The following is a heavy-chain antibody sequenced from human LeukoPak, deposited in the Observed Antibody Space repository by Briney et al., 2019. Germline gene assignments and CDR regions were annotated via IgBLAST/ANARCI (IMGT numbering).Heavy chain of an antibody. V-gene: IGHV3-48*03. D-gene: IGHD3-10*01. CDR2: ISGSGSTM. CDR3: ARGFIMIRGVIVY. CDR1: GFAFGSYE. Sequence: PGGSLRLSCTASGFAFGSYEMNWVRQVPGKGLEWISFISGSGSTMFYADSVKGRFTISRDNAKNSLYLQMNSLRVEDTAVYYCARGFIMIRGVIVYWGRGTPVTVSS. J-gene: IGHJ4*02.